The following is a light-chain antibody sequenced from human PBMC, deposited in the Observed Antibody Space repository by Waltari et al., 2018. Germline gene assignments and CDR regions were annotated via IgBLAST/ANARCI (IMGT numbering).Light chain of an antibody. CDR3: QQSFTTLWT. Sequence: DIQLTQSPSTLAASVGHRVTIPCRAGQSISVYLNWYQQKHGEAPKLLIHGATTLENGVPTRFSGSGSGTDFTLTISTLQPEDFATYYCQQSFTTLWTFGQGTEVEIK. CDR2: GAT. J-gene: IGKJ1*01. V-gene: IGKV1-39*01. CDR1: QSISVY.